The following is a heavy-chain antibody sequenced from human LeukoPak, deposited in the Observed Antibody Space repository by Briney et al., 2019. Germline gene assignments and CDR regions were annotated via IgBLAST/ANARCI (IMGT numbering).Heavy chain of an antibody. J-gene: IGHJ4*02. D-gene: IGHD3-3*01. Sequence: SETLSLTCTVSGGSISRYYWTWIRQPAGKGLEWIGRIYTSGTTNYNPSLKSRVTISVDTSKNQFSLKLSSVTAADTAVYYCARRYYDFWSGYSYYFDYWGQGTLVTVSS. CDR3: ARRYYDFWSGYSYYFDY. CDR2: IYTSGTT. CDR1: GGSISRYY. V-gene: IGHV4-4*07.